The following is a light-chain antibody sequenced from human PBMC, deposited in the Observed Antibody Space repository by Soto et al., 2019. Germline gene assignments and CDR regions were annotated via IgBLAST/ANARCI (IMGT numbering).Light chain of an antibody. CDR3: SSYAGSNTVV. J-gene: IGLJ2*01. CDR2: EVN. V-gene: IGLV2-8*01. Sequence: QAVVTQPASVSGSPGQSITISCTGTSSDVGGYNFVSWYQQHPGKAPKLMIYEVNNRPSGVPDRFSGSKSGNTASLTVSGLQADDDSDYYCSSYAGSNTVVFGEGTKLTVL. CDR1: SSDVGGYNF.